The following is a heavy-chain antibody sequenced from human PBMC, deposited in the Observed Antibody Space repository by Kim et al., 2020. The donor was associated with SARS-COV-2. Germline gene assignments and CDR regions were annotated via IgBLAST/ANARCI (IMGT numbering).Heavy chain of an antibody. Sequence: SETLSLTCTVSVGSISSGGYYWSWSRQHPGKGLEGIGYIYYSGSTYYTPSLKSRVTISVATSKNQFSLKLGSVTAADTGMYYCARSPECYDRRGYYPHPPPDSYFGLWGRGTLVTVSS. J-gene: IGHJ2*01. CDR1: VGSISSGGYY. CDR2: IYYSGST. D-gene: IGHD3-22*01. CDR3: ARSPECYDRRGYYPHPPPDSYFGL. V-gene: IGHV4-31*03.